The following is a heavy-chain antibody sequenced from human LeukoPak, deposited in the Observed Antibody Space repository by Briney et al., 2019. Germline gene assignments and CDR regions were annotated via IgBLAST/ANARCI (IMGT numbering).Heavy chain of an antibody. CDR1: GYSISSGYY. CDR3: ARGSIAVAGIDY. D-gene: IGHD6-19*01. Sequence: KPSETLSLTCAVSGYSISSGYYWGWIRQPPGKGLEWIGSIYHSGSTYYNPSLKSRVTISVDTSKNQFSLKLSSVTAADTAVYYCARGSIAVAGIDYWGQGTLATVSS. V-gene: IGHV4-38-2*01. J-gene: IGHJ4*02. CDR2: IYHSGST.